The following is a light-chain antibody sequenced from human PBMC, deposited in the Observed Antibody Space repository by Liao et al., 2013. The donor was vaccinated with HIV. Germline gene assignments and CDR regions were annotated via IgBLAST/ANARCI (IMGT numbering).Light chain of an antibody. CDR1: NIGSKS. CDR3: QVWDNTSDLVV. J-gene: IGLJ3*02. CDR2: YDK. V-gene: IGLV3-21*01. Sequence: SYELTQPPSLSVAPGKTARVTCGGNNIGSKSVHWYQQKPGQAPVLVIYYDKDRPSGIPERFSGSNSGNTATLTISRVEAGDEADYYCQVWDNTSDLVVFGGGTKLTVL.